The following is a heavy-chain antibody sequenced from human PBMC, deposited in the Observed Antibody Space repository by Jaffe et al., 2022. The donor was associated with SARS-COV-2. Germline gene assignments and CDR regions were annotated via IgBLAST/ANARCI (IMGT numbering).Heavy chain of an antibody. J-gene: IGHJ6*02. CDR1: GFTFSDYY. Sequence: QVQLVESGGGLVKPGGSLRLSCAASGFTFSDYYMSWIRQAPGKGLEWVSYISSSGSTIYYADSVKGRFTISRDNAKNSLYLQMNSLRAEDTAVYYCARTHCSSTSCYAHYYYYGMDVWGQGTTVTVSS. V-gene: IGHV3-11*01. D-gene: IGHD2-2*01. CDR2: ISSSGSTI. CDR3: ARTHCSSTSCYAHYYYYGMDV.